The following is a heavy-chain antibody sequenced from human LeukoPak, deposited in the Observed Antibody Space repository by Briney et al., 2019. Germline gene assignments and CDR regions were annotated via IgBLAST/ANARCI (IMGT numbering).Heavy chain of an antibody. D-gene: IGHD3-9*01. CDR2: IIPILGIA. CDR1: GGTFSSYA. V-gene: IGHV1-69*04. J-gene: IGHJ5*02. CDR3: ASQGYFDWLLVT. Sequence: GSSVKVSCKASGGTFSSYAISWVRQAPGQGLEWMGRIIPILGIANYAQKFQGRVTITADKSTSTAYMELSSLRSEDTAVYYCASQGYFDWLLVTWGQGTLVTVSS.